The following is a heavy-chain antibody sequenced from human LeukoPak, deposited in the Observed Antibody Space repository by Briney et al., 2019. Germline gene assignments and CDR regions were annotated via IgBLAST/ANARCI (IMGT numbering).Heavy chain of an antibody. CDR3: ARGGGLDV. V-gene: IGHV3-7*03. CDR2: INHNGNVN. J-gene: IGHJ6*02. D-gene: IGHD3-16*01. CDR1: GFTFSSYW. Sequence: GGSLRLSCAASGFTFSSYWIHWARQAPGKGLEWVASINHNGNVNYYVDSVKGRFTISRDNAKNSLYLQMSNLRAEDTAVYFCARGGGLDVWGQGATVTVSS.